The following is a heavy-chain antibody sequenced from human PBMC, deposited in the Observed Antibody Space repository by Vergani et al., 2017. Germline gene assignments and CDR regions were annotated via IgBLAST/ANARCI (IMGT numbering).Heavy chain of an antibody. Sequence: EVQLVESGGGLVQPGRSLRLSCAASGFTFDDYAMHWVRQAPGKGLEWVSGINWNSDSIAYADSVKGRFTISRDNAKNSLYLHMNSLRAEDTALYYCVKDIAASGNDWYFDLWGRGTLVTGSS. D-gene: IGHD6-13*01. J-gene: IGHJ2*01. CDR3: VKDIAASGNDWYFDL. CDR1: GFTFDDYA. V-gene: IGHV3-9*01. CDR2: INWNSDSI.